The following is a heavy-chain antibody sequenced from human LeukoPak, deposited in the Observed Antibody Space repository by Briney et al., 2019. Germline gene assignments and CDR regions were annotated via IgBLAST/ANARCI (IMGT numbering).Heavy chain of an antibody. J-gene: IGHJ4*02. CDR2: IYYSGST. D-gene: IGHD2-2*01. Sequence: SETLSLTCTVSGGSISSYYWSWLRQPPGKGLEWIGYIYYSGSTNYNPSLKSRVTISVDTSKNQFSLKLSSVTAADTAVYYCARAGVYCSSTSCQYYFDYWGQGPRSPSPQ. CDR1: GGSISSYY. CDR3: ARAGVYCSSTSCQYYFDY. V-gene: IGHV4-59*08.